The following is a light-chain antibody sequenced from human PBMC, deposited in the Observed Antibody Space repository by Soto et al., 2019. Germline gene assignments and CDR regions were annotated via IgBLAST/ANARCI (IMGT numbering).Light chain of an antibody. V-gene: IGKV1-39*01. CDR3: QQSYSMPGT. Sequence: DIQMTQSPSSLSASVGDRVTITCRASQSIRFYLNWYQQKPGKAPKLLIYTASNVQSGVPSRISGSGSGTDFTLTISSLQPEDVATYYCQQSYSMPGTFGQGTKVDIK. J-gene: IGKJ1*01. CDR2: TAS. CDR1: QSIRFY.